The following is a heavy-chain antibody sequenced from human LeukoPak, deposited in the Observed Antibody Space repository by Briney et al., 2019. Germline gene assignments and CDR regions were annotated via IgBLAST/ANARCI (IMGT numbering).Heavy chain of an antibody. D-gene: IGHD4-17*01. J-gene: IGHJ4*02. Sequence: GGSLRLSCAASGFTVSSNYMSWVRQAPGKGLEWVSVIYSGGSTYYADSVKGRFTISRDNSKNTLYLQMNSLRDEDTAVYYCASGDYGDSRFDYWGQGTLVTVSS. CDR1: GFTVSSNY. CDR3: ASGDYGDSRFDY. CDR2: IYSGGST. V-gene: IGHV3-53*01.